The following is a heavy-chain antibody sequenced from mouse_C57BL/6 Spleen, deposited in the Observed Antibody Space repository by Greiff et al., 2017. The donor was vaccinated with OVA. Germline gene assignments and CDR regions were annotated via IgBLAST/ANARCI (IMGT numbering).Heavy chain of an antibody. CDR3: TRWTRYFDV. CDR2: IDPANGNT. J-gene: IGHJ1*03. Sequence: EVKLQQSVAELVRPGASVKLSCTASGFNIKNTYMHWVKQRPEQGLEWIGRIDPANGNTKYAPKFQGKATITADTSSNADYLQLSSLASDDTAIYYCTRWTRYFDVWGTGTTVTVSS. V-gene: IGHV14-3*01. CDR1: GFNIKNTY.